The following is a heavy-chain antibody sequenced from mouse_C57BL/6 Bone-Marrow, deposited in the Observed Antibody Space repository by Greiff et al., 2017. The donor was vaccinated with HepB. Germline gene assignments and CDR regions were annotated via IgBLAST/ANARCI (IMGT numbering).Heavy chain of an antibody. CDR2: IYPRSGNT. V-gene: IGHV1-81*01. D-gene: IGHD1-1*01. CDR3: ARWGYYGSSSTGAPYFDV. Sequence: VKLQESGAELARPGASVKLSCKASGYTFTSYGISWVKQRTGQGLEWIGEIYPRSGNTYYNEKFKGKATLTADKSSSTAYMELRSLTSEDSAVYFCARWGYYGSSSTGAPYFDVWGTGTTVTVSS. CDR1: GYTFTSYG. J-gene: IGHJ1*03.